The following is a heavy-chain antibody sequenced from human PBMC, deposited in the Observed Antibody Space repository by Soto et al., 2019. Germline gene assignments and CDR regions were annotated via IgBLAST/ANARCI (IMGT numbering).Heavy chain of an antibody. D-gene: IGHD3-16*01. J-gene: IGHJ4*02. V-gene: IGHV3-30*03. CDR1: GFAFSRFG. CDR2: ITFNGSKE. Sequence: VQMVESGGGVVQPGGSLRLSCAGSGFAFSRFGMHWVRQAPGKGLEWVACITFNGSKEYYVDSVKGRFAISRNNSMTTLYLQMSSLGPEDTAVYYCATDPGAFAGAMRDWGRGTLVTVSS. CDR3: ATDPGAFAGAMRD.